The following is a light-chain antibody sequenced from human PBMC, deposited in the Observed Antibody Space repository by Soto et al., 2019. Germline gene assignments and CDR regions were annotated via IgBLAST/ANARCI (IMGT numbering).Light chain of an antibody. CDR1: QSVSSN. CDR3: QQRSNWPPSIT. J-gene: IGKJ5*01. Sequence: EIVLTQSPATLSLSPGERATLSCRASQSVSSNLAWYQQKPGQAPRLLIYDASNRATAIPTRFSGSGSGTDFTLTISSIEPEDFAVYYCQQRSNWPPSITFGPGTRLEIK. CDR2: DAS. V-gene: IGKV3-11*01.